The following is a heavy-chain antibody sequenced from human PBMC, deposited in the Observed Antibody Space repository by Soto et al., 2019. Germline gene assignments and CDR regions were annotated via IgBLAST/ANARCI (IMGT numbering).Heavy chain of an antibody. CDR3: ASPPWYRGGFHAFNI. CDR1: GGTFKGFT. V-gene: IGHV1-69*12. Sequence: QVQLVQSGAEVKKPGSSVKVSCKTSGGTFKGFTISWVRQAPGQGLEWMGGIVPIFRTPYYAQRFQGRVTITADESTNTAYMELSSLRSEDTAVYYCASPPWYRGGFHAFNIWGQGTLVTV. CDR2: IVPIFRTP. D-gene: IGHD2-15*01. J-gene: IGHJ3*02.